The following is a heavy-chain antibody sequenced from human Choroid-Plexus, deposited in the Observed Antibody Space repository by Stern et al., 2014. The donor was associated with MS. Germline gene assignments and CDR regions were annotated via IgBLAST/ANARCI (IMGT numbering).Heavy chain of an antibody. CDR3: ARDQRGITIFGVVTDYYYLGMDV. CDR1: GYIFTGYY. CDR2: INPNTGGT. D-gene: IGHD3-3*01. J-gene: IGHJ6*02. V-gene: IGHV1-2*02. Sequence: QVQLVQSGAEVKKPGASVKVSCKTSGYIFTGYYIHWVRQAPGQGLEWMAWINPNTGGTNYAQEFQGRVAMSRETSISTAYVEPRSLTSDDTAVYYCARDQRGITIFGVVTDYYYLGMDVWGQGTTVTVSS.